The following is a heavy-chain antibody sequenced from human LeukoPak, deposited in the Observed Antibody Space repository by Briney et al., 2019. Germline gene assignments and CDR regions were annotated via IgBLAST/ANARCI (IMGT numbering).Heavy chain of an antibody. CDR1: GFNIASNW. Sequence: GGSLRLSCAASGFNIASNWIDWVRQTRGKGLMWVSRINSGGSGTSYADSVEGRFTISRDNAKNTLYLQMNSLRVEDTAVYYCAGSLGPLTEYWGQGTLVTVSS. D-gene: IGHD7-27*01. J-gene: IGHJ4*02. CDR2: INSGGSGT. CDR3: AGSLGPLTEY. V-gene: IGHV3-74*01.